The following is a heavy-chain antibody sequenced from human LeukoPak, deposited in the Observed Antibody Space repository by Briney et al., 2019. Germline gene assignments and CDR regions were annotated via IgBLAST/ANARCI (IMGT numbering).Heavy chain of an antibody. V-gene: IGHV4-38-2*01. D-gene: IGHD3-22*01. Sequence: SETLSLTCGVSGYSISSGYHWGWIRQPTGKGLEWIGSMSHSGSTYYNPSLKSRVTISVDTSKNQFSVKLSSVTAADTAVYYCARHHLYDSSGDGRYYFAYWGQGSLVTVSS. J-gene: IGHJ4*02. CDR3: ARHHLYDSSGDGRYYFAY. CDR2: MSHSGST. CDR1: GYSISSGYH.